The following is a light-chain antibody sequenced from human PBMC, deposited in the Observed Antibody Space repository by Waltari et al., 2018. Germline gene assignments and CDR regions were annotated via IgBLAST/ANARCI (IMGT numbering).Light chain of an antibody. Sequence: EIVLTQSPATVSVSPRQRATLSCRASQSVSINLGWYQQKPGQPPRLLIYDTSNRATGIPDRFSASGFGTDFTLTISSLEPEDFAVYFCQQTSSWPLTFGGGTKVEIK. CDR1: QSVSIN. CDR3: QQTSSWPLT. CDR2: DTS. J-gene: IGKJ4*01. V-gene: IGKV3-11*01.